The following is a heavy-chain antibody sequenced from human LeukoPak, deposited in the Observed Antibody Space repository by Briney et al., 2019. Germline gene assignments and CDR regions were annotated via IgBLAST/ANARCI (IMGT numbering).Heavy chain of an antibody. CDR2: ISYSGST. D-gene: IGHD5-12*01. J-gene: IGHJ4*02. V-gene: IGHV4-59*11. CDR3: AREGDSGYEIDY. Sequence: SETLSLTCTVSGGSISSHYWSWIRQPPGKGLEWIGYISYSGSTNYNPSLKSRVTVSIDTPKNQSSLRLTSVTAADTSVYFCAREGDSGYEIDYWGQGTLVTVSS. CDR1: GGSISSHY.